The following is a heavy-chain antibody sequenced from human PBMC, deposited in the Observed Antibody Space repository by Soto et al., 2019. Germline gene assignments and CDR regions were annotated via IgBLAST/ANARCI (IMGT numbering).Heavy chain of an antibody. J-gene: IGHJ4*02. CDR3: SPSLDY. CDR1: GFTFSSYW. CDR2: INQDGSEK. Sequence: LSLSCAASGFTFSSYWMDWVRQAPGKGLEWVANINQDGSEKHYVDSVKGRFTISRDNAKNSLYLQMSSLTAEDSALYYCSPSLDYWGQGTLVTVSS. V-gene: IGHV3-7*01.